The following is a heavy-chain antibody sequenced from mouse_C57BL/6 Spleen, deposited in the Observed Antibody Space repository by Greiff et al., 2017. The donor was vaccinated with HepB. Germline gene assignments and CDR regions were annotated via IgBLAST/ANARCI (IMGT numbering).Heavy chain of an antibody. CDR3: ARRLITTVVDWYFDV. J-gene: IGHJ1*03. Sequence: EVQLQQSGPELVKPGASVKISCKASGYSFTDYNMNWVKQSNGKSLEWIGVINPNYGTTSYNQKFKGKATSTVDYYSSTAYMQLNSLTSEYSAVYYCARRLITTVVDWYFDVWGTGTTVTVSS. CDR2: INPNYGTT. V-gene: IGHV1-39*01. CDR1: GYSFTDYN. D-gene: IGHD1-1*01.